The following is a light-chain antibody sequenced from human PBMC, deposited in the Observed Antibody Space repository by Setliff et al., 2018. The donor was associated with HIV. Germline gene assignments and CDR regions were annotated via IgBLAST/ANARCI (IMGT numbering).Light chain of an antibody. CDR2: DVP. Sequence: QSALAQPASVSGSPGQSITISCTGTSSDIGGYNYVSWYQQLPGNTPKLLIYDVPNRPSGVPDRFSGSKSANTASLTISGLQAEDDADYYCSSFTSSKALLFGGGTKVTVL. CDR3: SSFTSSKALL. J-gene: IGLJ3*02. CDR1: SSDIGGYNY. V-gene: IGLV2-14*03.